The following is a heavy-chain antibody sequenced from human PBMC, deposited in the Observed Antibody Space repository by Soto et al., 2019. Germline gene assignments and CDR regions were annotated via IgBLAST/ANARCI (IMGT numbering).Heavy chain of an antibody. CDR3: ARHETLGVIDY. J-gene: IGHJ4*02. V-gene: IGHV4-39*01. Sequence: PSETLSLTCTVSGGSISSSSYYWGWIRQPPGKGLEWIGSIYYSGSTYYNPSLKSRVTISVDTSKNQFSLKLSSVTAADTAVYYCARHETLGVIDYWGQGTLVTVSS. D-gene: IGHD3-22*01. CDR1: GGSISSSSYY. CDR2: IYYSGST.